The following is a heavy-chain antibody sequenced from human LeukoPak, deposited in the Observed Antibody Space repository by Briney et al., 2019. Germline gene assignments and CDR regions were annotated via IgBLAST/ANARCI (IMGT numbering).Heavy chain of an antibody. Sequence: SETLSLTCIVSGGSISSSNYYWDWIRQPSGKGLEWIGYIYYSGSTNYNPSLKSRVTISVDTSKNQFSLKLSSVTAADTAVYYCARTKTMVRGVIFYFDYWGQGTLVTVSS. D-gene: IGHD3-10*01. V-gene: IGHV4-61*05. CDR2: IYYSGST. CDR3: ARTKTMVRGVIFYFDY. J-gene: IGHJ4*02. CDR1: GGSISSSNYY.